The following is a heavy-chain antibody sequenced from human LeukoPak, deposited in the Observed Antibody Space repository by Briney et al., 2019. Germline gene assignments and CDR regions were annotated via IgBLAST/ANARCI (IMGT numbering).Heavy chain of an antibody. CDR2: ISGSGGST. Sequence: GGSLRLSCAASGFTFSNYAMSWARQAPGKGLEWVSAISGSGGSTYYADSVKGRFTISRDNSKNALYLQMNSLRAEDTAVYYCAKDSRPFDYWGQGTLVTVSS. D-gene: IGHD1-1*01. V-gene: IGHV3-23*01. CDR3: AKDSRPFDY. J-gene: IGHJ4*02. CDR1: GFTFSNYA.